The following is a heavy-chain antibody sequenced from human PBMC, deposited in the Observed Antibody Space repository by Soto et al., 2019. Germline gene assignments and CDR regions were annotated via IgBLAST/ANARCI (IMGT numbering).Heavy chain of an antibody. J-gene: IGHJ6*03. Sequence: SETLSLTCTVSGGSISSSSYYWGWIRQPPGKGLEWIGSIYYSGSTYYNPSLKSRVTISVDTSKNQFSLKLSSVTAADTAVYYCARQGIAARRPPYYMDVWGKGTTVTVSS. V-gene: IGHV4-39*01. CDR3: ARQGIAARRPPYYMDV. D-gene: IGHD6-6*01. CDR2: IYYSGST. CDR1: GGSISSSSYY.